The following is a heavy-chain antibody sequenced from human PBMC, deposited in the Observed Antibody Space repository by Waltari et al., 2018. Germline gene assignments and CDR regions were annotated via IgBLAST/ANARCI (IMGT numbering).Heavy chain of an antibody. J-gene: IGHJ1*01. CDR2: MGGNSEYR. D-gene: IGHD3-16*01. CDR3: VKYGFGGVLSH. V-gene: IGHV3-23*01. Sequence: EVQLTESGGKVIKPGGSLRPSCEASGFSFGNNAMSWVRQAPGKGLEWVSVMGGNSEYRSYADSVRGRFTISRDNSKNTLYLQMDSLRADDTAVYFCVKYGFGGVLSHWGQGTLVIVSS. CDR1: GFSFGNNA.